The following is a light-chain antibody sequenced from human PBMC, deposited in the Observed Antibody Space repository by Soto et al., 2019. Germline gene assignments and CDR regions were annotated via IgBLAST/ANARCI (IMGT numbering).Light chain of an antibody. J-gene: IGLJ3*02. CDR1: SSNIGAGYD. CDR3: QSYDSSLSAWV. CDR2: ANS. Sequence: QSALTQPPSVSGAPGQRVTISCTESSSNIGAGYDVHWYQQLPGTAPKLLIYANSNRPSGVPDRFSGSKSGTSASLAITGLQAKDEADYYCQSYDSSLSAWVFGGGTKVTVL. V-gene: IGLV1-40*01.